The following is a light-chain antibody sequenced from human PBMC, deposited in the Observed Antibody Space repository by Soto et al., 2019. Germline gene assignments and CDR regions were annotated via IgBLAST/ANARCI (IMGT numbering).Light chain of an antibody. J-gene: IGKJ1*01. Sequence: FTQSPGPLSLSPGERATLCCRASQTVRNNYLAWYQQKPGQAPRLLIYDASNRATGIPARFSGSGSGTDFTLTISSLEPEDFAVYYCQQRSNRWTFGQGTKVDIK. CDR3: QQRSNRWT. CDR1: QTVRNNY. CDR2: DAS. V-gene: IGKV3-11*01.